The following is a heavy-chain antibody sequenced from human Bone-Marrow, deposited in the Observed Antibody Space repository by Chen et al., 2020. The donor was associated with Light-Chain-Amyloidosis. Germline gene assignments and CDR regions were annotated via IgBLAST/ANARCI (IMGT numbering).Heavy chain of an antibody. CDR2: IDYSGST. V-gene: IGHV4-39*07. J-gene: IGHJ4*02. CDR1: GGPISSTSYY. D-gene: IGHD3-3*01. Sequence: QLQLQESGPGLVKPSETLSRTRTVSGGPISSTSYYWGWIRQPPGKGLEWIGSIDYSGSTYYNPSLKSRVTISVDTSKNQFSLKLSSVTAADTAVYYCARATATYYDFWSGYYSFDYWGQGTLVTVSS. CDR3: ARATATYYDFWSGYYSFDY.